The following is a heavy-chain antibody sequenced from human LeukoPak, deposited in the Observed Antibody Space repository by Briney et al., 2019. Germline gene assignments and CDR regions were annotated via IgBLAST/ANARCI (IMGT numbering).Heavy chain of an antibody. D-gene: IGHD6-13*01. Sequence: ASVKVSCRASGYTFTTYPMNWVRQAPGQGLEWMGWINTNTGNPTYAQGFTGRFVFSLDTSVSTAYLQISSLKADDTAVYYCARDPYTSSSWYRGRANNWFDPWGQGTLVTVSS. CDR3: ARDPYTSSSWYRGRANNWFDP. J-gene: IGHJ5*02. CDR1: GYTFTTYP. V-gene: IGHV7-4-1*02. CDR2: INTNTGNP.